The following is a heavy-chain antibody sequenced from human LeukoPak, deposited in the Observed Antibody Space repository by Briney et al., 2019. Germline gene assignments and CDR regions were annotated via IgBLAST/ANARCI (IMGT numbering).Heavy chain of an antibody. D-gene: IGHD2-2*01. CDR2: IYTSGST. V-gene: IGHV4-4*07. CDR1: GGSISSYY. Sequence: SETVSLTCTVSGGSISSYYWSWIRQPAGKGLEWIGRIYTSGSTNYNPSLKSRVTMSVDTSKNQFSLKLSSVTAADTAVYYCAREGIVVVPAATFDYWGQGTLVTVSS. CDR3: AREGIVVVPAATFDY. J-gene: IGHJ4*02.